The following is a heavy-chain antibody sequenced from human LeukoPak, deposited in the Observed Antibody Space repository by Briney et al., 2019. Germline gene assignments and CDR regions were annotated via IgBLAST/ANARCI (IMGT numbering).Heavy chain of an antibody. Sequence: SETLSLTCAVYGGSFSGYYWSWIRQPPGKGLEWIGEINHSGSTNYNPSLRSRVTISVDMSRNQFSLKLSSVTAADTAVYYCARVGRITMVRGVLYYFDYWGQGTLVTVSS. D-gene: IGHD3-10*01. J-gene: IGHJ4*02. V-gene: IGHV4-34*01. CDR1: GGSFSGYY. CDR3: ARVGRITMVRGVLYYFDY. CDR2: INHSGST.